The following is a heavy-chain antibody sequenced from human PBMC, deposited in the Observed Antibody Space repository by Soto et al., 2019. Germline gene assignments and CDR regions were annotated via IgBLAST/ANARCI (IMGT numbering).Heavy chain of an antibody. CDR3: ATDYGDYFGHAFDI. D-gene: IGHD4-17*01. Sequence: EVQLVESGGGLVQPGGSLRLSCAASGFTVSSNYMSWVRQAPGKGLEWVSVIYSGGSTYYADTVKGRCTITRDNSNNTLYLQMNSLRAEDTDVYYCATDYGDYFGHAFDIWGQGTLVTVSS. CDR2: IYSGGST. CDR1: GFTVSSNY. V-gene: IGHV3-66*01. J-gene: IGHJ3*02.